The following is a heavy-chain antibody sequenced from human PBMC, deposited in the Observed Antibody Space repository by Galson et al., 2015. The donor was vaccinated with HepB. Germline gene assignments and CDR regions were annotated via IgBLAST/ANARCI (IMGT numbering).Heavy chain of an antibody. CDR3: AHRPGYSSGWYDY. CDR2: IDWDDDK. D-gene: IGHD6-19*01. Sequence: PALVKPTQTLTLTCTFSGFSLSTSGMCVSWIRQPPGKALEWLARIDWDDDKYYSTSLKTRLTISKGTSKNQVVLTMTNMDPVDTATYYCAHRPGYSSGWYDYWGQGTLVTVSS. CDR1: GFSLSTSGMC. V-gene: IGHV2-70*12. J-gene: IGHJ4*02.